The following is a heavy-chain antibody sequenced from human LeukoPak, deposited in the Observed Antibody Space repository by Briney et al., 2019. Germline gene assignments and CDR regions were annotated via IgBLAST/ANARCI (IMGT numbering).Heavy chain of an antibody. CDR3: ARSNSSGRGAFDI. V-gene: IGHV3-21*01. J-gene: IGHJ3*02. CDR2: ISSSSSYI. CDR1: GFTFSSYS. D-gene: IGHD3-22*01. Sequence: GGSLRLSCAASGFTFSSYSMNWVRQAPGKGLEWVSSISSSSSYIYYADSVKGRFTISRDNAKNSLYLQMNSLRAEDTAMYYCARSNSSGRGAFDIWGQGTMVTVSS.